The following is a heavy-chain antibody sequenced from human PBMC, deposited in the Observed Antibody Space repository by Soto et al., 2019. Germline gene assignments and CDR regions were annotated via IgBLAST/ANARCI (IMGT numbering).Heavy chain of an antibody. Sequence: PSETLSLTCSVSGDSVSSGIYYCTWIRQPPGKGLEWIGNIFYSGNANYNPSLKSRVTMSVDTSNSQFSLNLRSVTAADTAVYYCATYRRHSGGSYLDYWGQGILVTVSS. J-gene: IGHJ4*02. CDR3: ATYRRHSGGSYLDY. CDR1: GDSVSSGIYY. CDR2: IFYSGNA. D-gene: IGHD1-26*01. V-gene: IGHV4-61*01.